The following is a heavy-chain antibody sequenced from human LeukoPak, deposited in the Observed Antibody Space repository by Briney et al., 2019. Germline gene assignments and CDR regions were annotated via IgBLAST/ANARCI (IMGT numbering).Heavy chain of an antibody. Sequence: GSLRLSCAASGFTFSDYYMSWIRQAPGKGLEWVSYISSSGSTIYYADSVKGRFTISRDNAKNSLYLQMNSLRAEDTAVYYCARGGYSSSWYAYYFDYWGQGTLVTVSS. CDR3: ARGGYSSSWYAYYFDY. CDR2: ISSSGSTI. J-gene: IGHJ4*02. CDR1: GFTFSDYY. D-gene: IGHD6-13*01. V-gene: IGHV3-11*04.